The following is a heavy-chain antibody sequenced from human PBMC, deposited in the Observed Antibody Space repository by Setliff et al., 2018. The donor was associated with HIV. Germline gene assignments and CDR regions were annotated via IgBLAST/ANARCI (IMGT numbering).Heavy chain of an antibody. CDR1: GGSISSGSNY. CDR3: ARHRDPPGTSWIYYYYYMDL. D-gene: IGHD6-13*01. Sequence: SETLSLTCTVSGGSISSGSNYWSWIRQPAGKGLEWIGRIYTSGSTNYNPSLSSRLTISVDTSKNHVSLRLSSVTAADTGVYYCARHRDPPGTSWIYYYYYMDLWGEGTTVTVSS. V-gene: IGHV4-61*02. CDR2: IYTSGST. J-gene: IGHJ6*03.